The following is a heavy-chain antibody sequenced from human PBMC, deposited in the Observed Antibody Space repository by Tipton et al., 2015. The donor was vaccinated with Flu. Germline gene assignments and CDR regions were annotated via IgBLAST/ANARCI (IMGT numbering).Heavy chain of an antibody. CDR2: IYHSGST. Sequence: TLSLTCAVSGGSISSGGYSWSWIRQPPGKGLEWIGYIYHSGSTYYNPSLKSRVTISVDRSKNQFSLKLSSVTAADTAVYYCAWALWIEGYFDYWGQGTLVTVSS. CDR3: AWALWIEGYFDY. CDR1: GGSISSGGYS. J-gene: IGHJ4*02. V-gene: IGHV4-30-2*01. D-gene: IGHD3-3*01.